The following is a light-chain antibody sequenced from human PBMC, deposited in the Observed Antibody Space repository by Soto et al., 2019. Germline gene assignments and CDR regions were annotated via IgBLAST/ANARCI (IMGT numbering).Light chain of an antibody. CDR1: SSDDGSYNL. CDR3: YSYAGRSTSV. V-gene: IGLV2-23*01. Sequence: QSALTQPASVSGSPGQSITIPCTGTSSDDGSYNLVSWYQQYPGKAPKLMIYEDDERPSGVSNRCSGSKSGNTASLTISGLQAEDEADYYCYSYAGRSTSVFGGGTKLTVL. J-gene: IGLJ2*01. CDR2: EDD.